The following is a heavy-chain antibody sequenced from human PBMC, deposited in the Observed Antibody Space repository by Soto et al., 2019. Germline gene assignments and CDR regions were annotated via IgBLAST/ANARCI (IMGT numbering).Heavy chain of an antibody. CDR2: ISASGGKT. Sequence: EVQLVESGGGLVQPGGSLRLSCVDSRFTFSAYAMSWVRQAPGKGLEWVADISASGGKTYHADSVKGRFTISRDNSKNTLYLQMNSLRAEDTALYYCAKFRSSSSFYYFSGLDVWGQGTTITVSS. CDR1: RFTFSAYA. CDR3: AKFRSSSSFYYFSGLDV. J-gene: IGHJ6*02. V-gene: IGHV3-23*04. D-gene: IGHD6-6*01.